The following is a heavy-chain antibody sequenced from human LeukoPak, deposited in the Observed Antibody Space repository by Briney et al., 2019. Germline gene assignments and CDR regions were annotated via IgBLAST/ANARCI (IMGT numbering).Heavy chain of an antibody. CDR2: ISGSGGST. J-gene: IGHJ4*02. CDR3: AKAKYSSSWAYFDY. V-gene: IGHV3-23*01. D-gene: IGHD6-13*01. Sequence: GGSLRLSCAASGFTFSSYAMSWVRQAPGKGLEWVSAISGSGGSTYYADSVKGRFTISRDNAKNSLYLQMNSLRAEDMAFYYCAKAKYSSSWAYFDYWGEGTLVTVSS. CDR1: GFTFSSYA.